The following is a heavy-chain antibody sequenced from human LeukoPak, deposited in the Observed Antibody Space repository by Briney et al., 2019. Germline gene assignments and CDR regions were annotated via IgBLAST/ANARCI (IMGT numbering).Heavy chain of an antibody. D-gene: IGHD6-13*01. CDR1: GFNVSSNY. CDR3: ARETPYSNTWTDFDF. CDR2: MFAGGSP. V-gene: IGHV3-53*01. J-gene: IGHJ4*02. Sequence: GGSLRLSCAASGFNVSSNYMTWVRQAPGKALEWVSVMFAGGSPYFADSLKGRFTISRDNAKNSLYPQMNSLRAEDTAVYYCARETPYSNTWTDFDFWGQGTLVTVSS.